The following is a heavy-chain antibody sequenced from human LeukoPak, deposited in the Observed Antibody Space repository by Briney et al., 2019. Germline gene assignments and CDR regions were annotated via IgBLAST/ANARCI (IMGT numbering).Heavy chain of an antibody. D-gene: IGHD6-6*01. V-gene: IGHV3-53*01. Sequence: PGGSLRLSCAASGFTVSSNYMSWVRQAAGKGLEWVSVIYSGGSTYYADSVKGRFTISRDNSKNTLYLQMNSLRAEDTAVYYCAREYMDSSSSNYYYYMDVWGKGTTVTVSS. CDR2: IYSGGST. CDR1: GFTVSSNY. CDR3: AREYMDSSSSNYYYYMDV. J-gene: IGHJ6*03.